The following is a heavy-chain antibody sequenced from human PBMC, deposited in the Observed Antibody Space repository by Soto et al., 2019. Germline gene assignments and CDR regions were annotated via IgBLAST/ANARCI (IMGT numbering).Heavy chain of an antibody. CDR1: GFTFSTYA. Sequence: GGSLRLSCAASGFTFSTYAIHWVRQAPGKGLEWVAVISYDGSNKYYADSVKGRFTISRDNSKNTLFLQMNSLRAEDTAVYYCAKDPSLYSSGWRYFDYWGQGTLVTVSS. CDR3: AKDPSLYSSGWRYFDY. V-gene: IGHV3-30*18. D-gene: IGHD6-19*01. CDR2: ISYDGSNK. J-gene: IGHJ4*02.